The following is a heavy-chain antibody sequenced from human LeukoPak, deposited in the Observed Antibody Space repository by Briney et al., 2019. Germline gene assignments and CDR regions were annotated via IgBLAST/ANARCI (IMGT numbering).Heavy chain of an antibody. V-gene: IGHV3-7*03. CDR2: INPDGSQK. D-gene: IGHD2-8*02. Sequence: GGSLRLSCAASGFTFSLYWMTWVRQSPGKGLEWVADINPDGSQKYSVDSVKGRFTISRDNAKNSLFLQMNSLRAEDTAIYYCATYRQVLLPFESWGQGTLVTVSS. CDR3: ATYRQVLLPFES. CDR1: GFTFSLYW. J-gene: IGHJ4*02.